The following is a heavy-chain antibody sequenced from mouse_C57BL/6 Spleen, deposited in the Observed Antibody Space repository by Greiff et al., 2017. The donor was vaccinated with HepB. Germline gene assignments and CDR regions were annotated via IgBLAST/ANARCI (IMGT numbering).Heavy chain of an antibody. CDR3: ARDGSSF. J-gene: IGHJ3*01. CDR2: ISYDGSN. V-gene: IGHV3-6*01. Sequence: EVHLVESGPGLVKPSQSLSLPCSVTGYSITSGYYWNWIRQFPGNKLEWMGYISYDGSNNYNPSLKNRISITRDTSKNQFFLKLNSVTTEDTATYYCARDGSSFWGQGTLVTVSA. D-gene: IGHD1-1*01. CDR1: GYSITSGYY.